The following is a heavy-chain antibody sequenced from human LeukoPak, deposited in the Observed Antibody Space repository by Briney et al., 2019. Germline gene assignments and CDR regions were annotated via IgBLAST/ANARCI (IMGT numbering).Heavy chain of an antibody. V-gene: IGHV4-39*07. D-gene: IGHD1-7*01. CDR3: AGWGYNWNYPRRVGHDY. CDR1: GGPMSSISYY. J-gene: IGHJ4*02. Sequence: SETLSLTCTVSGGPMSSISYYWGWIRQPPGKGLEWIGSIYYSGSTYYNPSLKSRVTISVDTSKNQFSLKLSSVTAADTAVYYCAGWGYNWNYPRRVGHDYWGQGTLVTVSS. CDR2: IYYSGST.